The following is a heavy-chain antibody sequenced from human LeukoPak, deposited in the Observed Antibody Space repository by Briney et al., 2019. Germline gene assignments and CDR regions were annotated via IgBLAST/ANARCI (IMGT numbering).Heavy chain of an antibody. V-gene: IGHV4-59*01. D-gene: IGHD3-10*01. Sequence: PSETLSLTCTVSGGSISSYYWSWIRQPPGKGLEWIGYIYYSGSTNYNPSLKSRVTISVDTSKNQFSLKPSSVTAADTAVYYCARAYDYYGSGSYLNWFDPWGQGTLVTVSS. CDR3: ARAYDYYGSGSYLNWFDP. J-gene: IGHJ5*02. CDR1: GGSISSYY. CDR2: IYYSGST.